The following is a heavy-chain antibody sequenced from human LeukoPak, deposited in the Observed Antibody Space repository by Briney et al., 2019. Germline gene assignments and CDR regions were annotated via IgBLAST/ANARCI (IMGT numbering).Heavy chain of an antibody. J-gene: IGHJ4*02. V-gene: IGHV4-39*01. CDR3: ARGYCSGGSCYWGDY. CDR2: VYYSGST. Sequence: SETLSLTCTVSGGSIRSSNYYWGWIRQPPGKGLEWIGSVYYSGSTSYNPSLKSRLTISVDTSKNQFSLKLTSVTAADTAVYYCARGYCSGGSCYWGDYWGQGTLVTVSS. D-gene: IGHD2-15*01. CDR1: GGSIRSSNYY.